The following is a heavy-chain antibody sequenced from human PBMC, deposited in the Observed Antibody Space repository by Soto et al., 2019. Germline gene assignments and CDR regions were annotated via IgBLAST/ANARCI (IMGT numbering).Heavy chain of an antibody. D-gene: IGHD2-2*01. J-gene: IGHJ5*02. CDR3: ARSEGGYCSNYNCYPNWFDP. Sequence: GESLKISCKGSGYTFSSYWIAWVRQMPGKGLEWMGIIYPADSDTRYSPSFEGQVTISADKSISTAYLQWSSLKAPDTAMCYCARSEGGYCSNYNCYPNWFDPWGQGTLVTVSS. V-gene: IGHV5-51*01. CDR2: IYPADSDT. CDR1: GYTFSSYW.